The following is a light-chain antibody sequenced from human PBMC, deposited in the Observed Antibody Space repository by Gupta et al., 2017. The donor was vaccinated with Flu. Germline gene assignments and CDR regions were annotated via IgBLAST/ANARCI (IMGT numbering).Light chain of an antibody. CDR3: KQYGSSPLT. CDR1: QSVTSSY. V-gene: IGKV3-20*01. J-gene: IGKJ4*01. Sequence: EIVLTQSPGTLSLSPGERVTLSCRASQSVTSSYVAWYQQKPGQAPMLLIHGASSRATGIPDRFSGSGSGTDFTLTISRLEPEDFAVYYCKQYGSSPLTFGGGTKVEIK. CDR2: GAS.